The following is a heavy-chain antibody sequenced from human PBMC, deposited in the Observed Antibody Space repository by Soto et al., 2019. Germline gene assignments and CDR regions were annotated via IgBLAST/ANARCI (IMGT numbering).Heavy chain of an antibody. CDR2: IRSKANSYAT. CDR3: TRDLTFGAGRYYYYGMDV. V-gene: IGHV3-73*01. D-gene: IGHD3-3*02. J-gene: IGHJ6*02. Sequence: GGSLRLSCAASGFTFSGSAMHWVRQASGKGLEWVGRIRSKANSYATAYAASVKGRFTISRDDSKNTAHLQMNSLKTEDTAVYYCTRDLTFGAGRYYYYGMDVCGQGTTVTVSS. CDR1: GFTFSGSA.